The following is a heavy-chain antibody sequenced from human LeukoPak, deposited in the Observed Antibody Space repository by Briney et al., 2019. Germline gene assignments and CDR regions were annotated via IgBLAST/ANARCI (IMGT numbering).Heavy chain of an antibody. D-gene: IGHD2-15*01. CDR2: INHSGST. CDR1: GYSIIRGYY. Sequence: SETLSLTCNVSGYSIIRGYYWDWFRQPPGKGLEWIGEINHSGSTNYNPSLKSRVTISVDTSKNQFSLKLSSVTAADTAVYYCARGVLWYCSGGSCPTHPPFDPWGQGTLVTVSS. CDR3: ARGVLWYCSGGSCPTHPPFDP. J-gene: IGHJ5*02. V-gene: IGHV4-38-2*02.